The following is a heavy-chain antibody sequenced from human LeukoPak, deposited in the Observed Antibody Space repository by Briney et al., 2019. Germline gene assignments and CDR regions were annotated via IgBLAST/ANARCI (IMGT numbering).Heavy chain of an antibody. V-gene: IGHV3-30*02. CDR3: ARLMVGQAGVGATHLDY. D-gene: IGHD1-26*01. CDR1: GFTFSSYG. CDR2: IRHAGSAT. Sequence: PGGSLRLSCTASGFTFSSYGMHWVRQAPGKGLEWVTFIRHAGSATYYADSVKGRFTSSRDNSKRTVYLEANSRRPEDTTVYYCARLMVGQAGVGATHLDYWGQGTLLSVSS. J-gene: IGHJ4*02.